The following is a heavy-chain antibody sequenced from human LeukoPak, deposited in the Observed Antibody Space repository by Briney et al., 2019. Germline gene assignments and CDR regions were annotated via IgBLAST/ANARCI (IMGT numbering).Heavy chain of an antibody. CDR1: GFTFDNYA. D-gene: IGHD3-10*01. Sequence: GRSLRLSCAASGFTFDNYAMHWVRQAPGKGLEWVSGISWNSGIIDYADSVKGRFTISRDNAKNSLYLQMNSLRPEDTALYYCAKDAGGSGRNWFDPWGQGTPVTVSS. CDR2: ISWNSGII. V-gene: IGHV3-9*01. J-gene: IGHJ5*02. CDR3: AKDAGGSGRNWFDP.